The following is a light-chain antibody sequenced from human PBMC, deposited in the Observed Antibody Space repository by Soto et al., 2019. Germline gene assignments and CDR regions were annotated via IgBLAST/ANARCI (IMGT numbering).Light chain of an antibody. CDR1: HTISSSY. V-gene: IGKV3-20*01. J-gene: IGKJ4*01. CDR2: GIS. Sequence: EIVLTQSPGTLSLSPGERATLSCRASHTISSSYLAWYQQKPGQAPRLLMYGISRRATGIPDRFSGSGSGTDFTLTITRLEPEDFAVYYCQQYVSSPLTFGGGTKVDIK. CDR3: QQYVSSPLT.